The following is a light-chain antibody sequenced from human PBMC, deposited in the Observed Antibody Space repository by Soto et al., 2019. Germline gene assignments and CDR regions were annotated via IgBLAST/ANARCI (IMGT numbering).Light chain of an antibody. V-gene: IGLV1-47*01. CDR3: AAWDDSLSGRV. Sequence: QSVLTQPPSASGTPGQRVTISCSGSSSNIGSNYVYWYQQFPGTAPKLLIYWNNQRPSGVPDRFSGSKSGTSASLAISGLRSEDEAGYYCAAWDDSLSGRVFGGGTKVTVL. J-gene: IGLJ2*01. CDR2: WNN. CDR1: SSNIGSNY.